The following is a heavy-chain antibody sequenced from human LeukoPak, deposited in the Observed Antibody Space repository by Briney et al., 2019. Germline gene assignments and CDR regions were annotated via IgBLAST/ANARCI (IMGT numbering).Heavy chain of an antibody. D-gene: IGHD3-3*01. J-gene: IGHJ5*02. V-gene: IGHV4-34*01. Sequence: SESLSLTYAVYGGSFSGYYWSWIRQSPGKGLEWIGEINHRGSTNYNPSLKCRVTIPVDTSKNQFSLKLSSVTAADTAVYYCARVLRSGYYTRFDPWGQGTLVTVSS. CDR3: ARVLRSGYYTRFDP. CDR2: INHRGST. CDR1: GGSFSGYY.